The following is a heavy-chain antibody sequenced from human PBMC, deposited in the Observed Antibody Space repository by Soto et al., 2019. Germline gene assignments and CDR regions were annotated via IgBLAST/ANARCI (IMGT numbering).Heavy chain of an antibody. CDR3: ARGTRALITSFFAY. CDR2: IYYAGNT. D-gene: IGHD1-20*01. CDR1: GGSITGYY. Sequence: TLSLTCTVSGGSITGYYWSWIRQPPGRGLEWIGYIYYAGNTLYTPSLKSRVTISVDTSKDQFSLKLSSVTAADTAVYYCARGTRALITSFFAYWGQGIPVTVSS. V-gene: IGHV4-59*01. J-gene: IGHJ4*02.